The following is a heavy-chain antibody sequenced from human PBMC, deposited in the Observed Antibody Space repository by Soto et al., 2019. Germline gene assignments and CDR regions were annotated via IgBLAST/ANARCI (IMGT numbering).Heavy chain of an antibody. CDR1: GFTFSSYW. D-gene: IGHD2-2*01. V-gene: IGHV3-74*01. CDR3: ARVWTYQIHYSYMDV. CDR2: INSDGSST. Sequence: GGSLRLSCAASGFTFSSYWMHWVRQAPGKGLVWVSRINSDGSSTSYADSVKGRFTISRDNAKNTLYLQMNSLRAEDTAVYYCARVWTYQIHYSYMDVWGKGTTVTVSS. J-gene: IGHJ6*03.